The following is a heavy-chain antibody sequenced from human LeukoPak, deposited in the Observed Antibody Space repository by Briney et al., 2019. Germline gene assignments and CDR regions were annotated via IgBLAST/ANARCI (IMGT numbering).Heavy chain of an antibody. CDR2: ISSSGSII. D-gene: IGHD6-19*01. V-gene: IGHV3-11*04. Sequence: PGGSLRLSCATSGFTFSDYYMSWIRQAPGKGLEWVSYISSSGSIIYYADSVKGRFTISRDNAKNSLYLQMNSLRAEDTAVYYCARDVTGIAVAGMFDYWGQGTLVTVSS. CDR3: ARDVTGIAVAGMFDY. J-gene: IGHJ4*02. CDR1: GFTFSDYY.